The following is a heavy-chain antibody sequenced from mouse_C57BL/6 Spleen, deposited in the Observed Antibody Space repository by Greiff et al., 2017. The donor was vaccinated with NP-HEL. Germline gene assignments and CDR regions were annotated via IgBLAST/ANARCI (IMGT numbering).Heavy chain of an antibody. CDR1: GFTFSDFY. CDR2: SRNKANDYTT. D-gene: IGHD2-2*01. V-gene: IGHV7-1*01. Sequence: EVKLVESGGGLVQSGRSLRLSCATSGFTFSDFYMEWVRQAPGQGLEWIAASRNKANDYTTAYRASVKGRFIASRATSQSILYLQMNALRAEDTAIYYCERDAYGYNGFLYAMDDWGQGTSVTVSS. J-gene: IGHJ4*01. CDR3: ERDAYGYNGFLYAMDD.